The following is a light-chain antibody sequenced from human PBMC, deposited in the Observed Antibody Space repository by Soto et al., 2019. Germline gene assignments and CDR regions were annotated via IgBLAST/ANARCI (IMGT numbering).Light chain of an antibody. CDR2: SNN. CDR1: SSNIGSNT. Sequence: QSVLTQPPSASGTPGQRVTISCSRSSSNIGSNTVNWYQQLPGTAPKLLIYSNNQRPSGVPDRFSGSKSGTSASLAISGLQSEDEADYSCAAWDDSLNGFYVLGNGTKVTVL. CDR3: AAWDDSLNGFYV. J-gene: IGLJ1*01. V-gene: IGLV1-44*01.